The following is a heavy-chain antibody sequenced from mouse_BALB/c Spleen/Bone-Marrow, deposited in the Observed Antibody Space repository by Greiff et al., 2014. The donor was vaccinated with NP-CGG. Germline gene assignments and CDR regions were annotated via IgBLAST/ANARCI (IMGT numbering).Heavy chain of an antibody. V-gene: IGHV2-4-1*01. CDR1: GFSLTSYG. Sequence: VQLQQSGTALFPRKKNLSITCTVSGFSLTSYGLHWVRQSPGKGLEWLGVIWSGGNTDYNAAFISRLSIIKDNSKSQVFFKMNILQADDTAIYYCARKRVRRPMDYRGQGTSVTVSS. D-gene: IGHD2-14*01. CDR3: ARKRVRRPMDY. J-gene: IGHJ4*01. CDR2: IWSGGNT.